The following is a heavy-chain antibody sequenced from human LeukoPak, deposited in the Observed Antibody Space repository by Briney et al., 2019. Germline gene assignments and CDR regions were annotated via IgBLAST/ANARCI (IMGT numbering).Heavy chain of an antibody. V-gene: IGHV1-69*04. CDR2: IIPILGIA. Sequence: SVKVSCKASGGTFSSYAISWVRQAPGQGLEWMGRIIPILGIANYAQKFQGRVTITADKSTSTAYMELSSLRSEDTAVYYCARVIRGYCSSTSCLRGDWFDPWGQGTLVTVSS. CDR3: ARVIRGYCSSTSCLRGDWFDP. D-gene: IGHD2-2*01. J-gene: IGHJ5*02. CDR1: GGTFSSYA.